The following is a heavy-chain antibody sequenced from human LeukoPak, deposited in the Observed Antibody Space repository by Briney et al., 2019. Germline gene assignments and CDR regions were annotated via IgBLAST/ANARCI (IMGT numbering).Heavy chain of an antibody. J-gene: IGHJ5*02. CDR1: GYTFTGYY. D-gene: IGHD6-6*01. CDR3: ARDSSSGGSWFDP. CDR2: INPNSGGT. V-gene: IGHV1-2*02. Sequence: ASVKVSCKASGYTFTGYYMHWVRQAPGQGLEWMGWINPNSGGTNYAQKLQGRVTMTRDTSISTAYMELSRLRSDDTAVYYCARDSSSGGSWFDPWGQGTLVTVSS.